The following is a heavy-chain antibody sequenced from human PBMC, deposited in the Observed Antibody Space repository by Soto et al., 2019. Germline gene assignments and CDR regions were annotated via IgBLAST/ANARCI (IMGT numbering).Heavy chain of an antibody. CDR3: ARGQQLVYYYYYYGMDV. Sequence: SETLSLTCTVSGGSISSGDYYWSWIRQPPGKGLEWIGYIYYSGSTYYNPSLKSRVTISVDTSKNQFSLKLSSVTAADTAVYYCARGQQLVYYYYYYGMDVWGQGTTVTVSS. CDR2: IYYSGST. D-gene: IGHD6-13*01. J-gene: IGHJ6*02. V-gene: IGHV4-30-4*01. CDR1: GGSISSGDYY.